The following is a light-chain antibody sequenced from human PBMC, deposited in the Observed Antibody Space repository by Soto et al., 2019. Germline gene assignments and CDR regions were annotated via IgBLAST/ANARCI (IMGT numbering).Light chain of an antibody. CDR2: MST. CDR1: RSNIETNN. J-gene: IGLJ3*02. CDR3: AAWDVSLNIWV. Sequence: QSVLTQPPSASGTPGQRVTISCSGSRSNIETNNVYWYQQLPGAAPKLLINMSTRRPSGVPDRFSGSKSGASASLVMGGLRSEDGLEYYCAAWDVSLNIWVFGGGTKLTVL. V-gene: IGLV1-47*01.